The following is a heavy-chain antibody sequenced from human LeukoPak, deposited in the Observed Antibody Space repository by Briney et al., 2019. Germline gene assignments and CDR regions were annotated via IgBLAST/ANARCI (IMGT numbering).Heavy chain of an antibody. V-gene: IGHV4-59*01. J-gene: IGHJ4*02. Sequence: SETLSLTCTVSGGSISSYYWSWIRQPPGKGLEWIGYIYYSGSTNYNPSLKSRVTISVDTSKNQFSLKLSSVTAADTAVYYCARDGYGSGSYEVDYWGQGTLVTVSS. CDR2: IYYSGST. CDR3: ARDGYGSGSYEVDY. CDR1: GGSISSYY. D-gene: IGHD3-10*01.